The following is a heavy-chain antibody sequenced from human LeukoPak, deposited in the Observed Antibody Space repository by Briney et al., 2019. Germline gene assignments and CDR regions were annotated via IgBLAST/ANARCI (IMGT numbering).Heavy chain of an antibody. CDR1: GYTFTGYY. Sequence: SVKVSCKASGYTFTGYYMHWVRQAPGQGLEWMGGIIPIFGTANYAQKFQGRVTITADKSTSTAYMELSSLRSEDTAVYYCASAYGDYDYWGQGTLVTVSS. CDR3: ASAYGDYDY. J-gene: IGHJ4*02. V-gene: IGHV1-69*06. CDR2: IIPIFGTA. D-gene: IGHD4-17*01.